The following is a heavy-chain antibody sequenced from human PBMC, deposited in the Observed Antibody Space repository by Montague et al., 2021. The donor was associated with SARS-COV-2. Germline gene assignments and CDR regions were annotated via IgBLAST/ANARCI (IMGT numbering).Heavy chain of an antibody. J-gene: IGHJ6*02. V-gene: IGHV4-31*03. CDR3: ARGGYYDSSGYALLYYYYGMDV. CDR1: GGSISSGRYY. Sequence: TLSLTCTVSGGSISSGRYYWSWIRQHPGKGREWIGYIYYSGSTYYNPSLKSRVTISVDTSKNQFSLKLSSVTAADTAVYYCARGGYYDSSGYALLYYYYGMDVWGQGTTVTVSS. D-gene: IGHD3-22*01. CDR2: IYYSGST.